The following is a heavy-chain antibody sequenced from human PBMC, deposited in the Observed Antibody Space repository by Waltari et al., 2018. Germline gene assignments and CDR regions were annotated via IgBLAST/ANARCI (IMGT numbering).Heavy chain of an antibody. J-gene: IGHJ4*02. CDR1: GFTVSRNF. CDR2: IYSGGDT. Sequence: EVQLVESGGGLIQPGGSLRLSCAASGFTVSRNFMTWVRQAPGKGLEYVSVIYSGGDTYYAASVKGRFTISRDNSKNTLYLQMNSLRAEDTAVYFCAGRTGDYFDYWGQGTLVTVSS. V-gene: IGHV3-53*01. CDR3: AGRTGDYFDY.